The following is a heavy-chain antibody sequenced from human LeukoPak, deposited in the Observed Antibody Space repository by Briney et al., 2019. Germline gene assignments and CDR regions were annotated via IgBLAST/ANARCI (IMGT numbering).Heavy chain of an antibody. CDR1: GGSISSYY. D-gene: IGHD4-17*01. J-gene: IGHJ4*02. CDR3: ARLVGLRDYPRGRFDY. V-gene: IGHV4-59*01. Sequence: SETLSLTCTVSGGSISSYYWSWIRQPPGKGLEWIVYIYYSASTNYNPSLKSRVTIAVDTSKIQFSLKLSSVTAADTAVYYCARLVGLRDYPRGRFDYWGQGTLVTVSS. CDR2: IYYSAST.